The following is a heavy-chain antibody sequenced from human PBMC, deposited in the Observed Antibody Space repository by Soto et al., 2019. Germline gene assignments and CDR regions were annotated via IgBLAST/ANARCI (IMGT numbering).Heavy chain of an antibody. V-gene: IGHV3-23*01. CDR3: AKASVFDY. J-gene: IGHJ4*02. CDR1: GFTFSSYA. CDR2: ISGSGGST. Sequence: EVQLLASGGGLVQPGGSLRLSCAASGFTFSSYALSWVRQAPGKGLEWVSAISGSGGSTYYADSVKGRFTIDRDNSKNTLYPQMNGRSAGDTAVYYCAKASVFDYWGQGTLVTVSS.